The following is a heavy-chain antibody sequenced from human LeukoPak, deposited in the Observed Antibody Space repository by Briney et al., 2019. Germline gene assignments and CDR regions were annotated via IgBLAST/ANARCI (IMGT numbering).Heavy chain of an antibody. D-gene: IGHD2-15*01. J-gene: IGHJ3*01. CDR3: ARALNLIVVVPTGGMDALDF. CDR2: INPNSGGT. CDR1: GYTFTGYY. Sequence: ASVKVSCKASGYTFTGYYMHWVRQAPGQGLEWMGWINPNSGGTNYAQKFQGRVTMTRDTSINTAYMELSRLRSDDTAVYYCARALNLIVVVPTGGMDALDFWGQGTTVTVSS. V-gene: IGHV1-2*02.